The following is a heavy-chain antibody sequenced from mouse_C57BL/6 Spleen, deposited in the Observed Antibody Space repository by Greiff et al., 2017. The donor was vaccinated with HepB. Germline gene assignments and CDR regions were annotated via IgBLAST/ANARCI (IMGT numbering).Heavy chain of an antibody. D-gene: IGHD2-3*01. V-gene: IGHV6-6*01. CDR2: IRNKANNHAT. CDR1: GFTFSDAW. J-gene: IGHJ4*01. Sequence: EVKLEESGGGLVQPGGSMKLSCAASGFTFSDAWMDWVRQSPEKGLEWVAEIRNKANNHATYYAESVKGRFTISRDDSKSSVYLQMNSLRAEDTGIYYCTRTLVTTPYYAMDYWGQGTSVTVSS. CDR3: TRTLVTTPYYAMDY.